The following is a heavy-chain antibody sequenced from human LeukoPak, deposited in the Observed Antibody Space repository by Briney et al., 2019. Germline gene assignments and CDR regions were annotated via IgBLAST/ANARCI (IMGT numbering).Heavy chain of an antibody. Sequence: GGSLRLSCAASGFSLRSHLMHWVRQAPGKGLVWVSRINSDGSDTNYADSVKGRFTISRDNAKDTLYLQMHSLRVEDTAVYYCARVGSGLRAFDIWGQGTMVSVSS. CDR2: INSDGSDT. CDR3: ARVGSGLRAFDI. D-gene: IGHD3-10*01. J-gene: IGHJ3*02. CDR1: GFSLRSHL. V-gene: IGHV3-74*01.